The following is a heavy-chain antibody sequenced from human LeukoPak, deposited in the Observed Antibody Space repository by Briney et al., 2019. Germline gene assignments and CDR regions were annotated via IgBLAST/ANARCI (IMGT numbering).Heavy chain of an antibody. J-gene: IGHJ4*02. CDR2: ISGSGGST. CDR3: AKLVVVTAIPVYY. V-gene: IGHV3-23*01. Sequence: GGSLRLSCVASGFTFDYFGMNWVRQAPGKGLEWVSAISGSGGSTYYADSVKGRFTISRDNSKNTLYLQMNSLRAEDTAVYYCAKLVVVTAIPVYYWGQGTLVTVSS. D-gene: IGHD2-21*02. CDR1: GFTFDYFG.